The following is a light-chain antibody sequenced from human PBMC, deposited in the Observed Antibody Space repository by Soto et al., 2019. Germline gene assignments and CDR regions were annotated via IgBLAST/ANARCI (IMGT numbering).Light chain of an antibody. CDR2: DAS. J-gene: IGKJ5*01. Sequence: EIVLTQSPATLSLSPGERATLSCRASQSVSSYLAWYQQKPGQAPRLLIYDASNSATGIPARFSGRGSGTDFTLTISSLEPEDFAVYYCQQRSNWPPEVTFGQGTRLEIK. V-gene: IGKV3-11*01. CDR1: QSVSSY. CDR3: QQRSNWPPEVT.